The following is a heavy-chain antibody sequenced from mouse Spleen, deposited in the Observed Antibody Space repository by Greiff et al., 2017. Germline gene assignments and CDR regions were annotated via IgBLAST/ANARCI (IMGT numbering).Heavy chain of an antibody. CDR3: ARDGGTGFAY. Sequence: EVKLMESEGGLVQPGSSMKLSCTASGFTFSDYYMAWVRQVPEMGLEWVANINYDGSSTYYLDSLKSRFIISRDNAKNILYLQMSSLKSEDTATYYCARDGGTGFAYWGQGTLVTVSA. CDR2: INYDGSST. J-gene: IGHJ3*01. D-gene: IGHD3-3*01. CDR1: GFTFSDYY. V-gene: IGHV5-16*01.